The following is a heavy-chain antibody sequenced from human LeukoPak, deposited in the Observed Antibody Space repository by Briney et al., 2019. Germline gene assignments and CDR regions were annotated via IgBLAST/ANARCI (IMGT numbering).Heavy chain of an antibody. CDR2: IYYSGST. J-gene: IGHJ4*02. Sequence: SETLSLTCTVSGGSISSSSYYWGWIRQPPGKGLEWIGSIYYSGSTHYNPSLKSRVTISVDTSKNQFSLKLSSVTAADTAVYYCARDGEMATIENYLHYWGQGTLVTVSS. CDR3: ARDGEMATIENYLHY. CDR1: GGSISSSSYY. V-gene: IGHV4-39*07. D-gene: IGHD5-24*01.